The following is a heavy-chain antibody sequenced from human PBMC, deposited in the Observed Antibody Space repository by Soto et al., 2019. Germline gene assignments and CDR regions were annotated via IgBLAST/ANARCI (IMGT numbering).Heavy chain of an antibody. Sequence: EVQLLESGGGSVQPGGSLSLSCAASGFTFSSYAMSWVRQAPGKGLEWVSGVSGSGGSTYCVDSVKGRFTISRDNSKNTLYLQMNSLRAEDTAVYYCAKDFGYNYGYDAFDIWGQGTMVTVSS. V-gene: IGHV3-23*01. CDR1: GFTFSSYA. CDR2: VSGSGGST. D-gene: IGHD5-18*01. CDR3: AKDFGYNYGYDAFDI. J-gene: IGHJ3*02.